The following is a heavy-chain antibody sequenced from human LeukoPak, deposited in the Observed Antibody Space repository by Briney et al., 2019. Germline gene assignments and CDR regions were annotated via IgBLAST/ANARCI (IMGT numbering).Heavy chain of an antibody. D-gene: IGHD3-22*01. J-gene: IGHJ4*02. CDR2: ISSSGSTI. V-gene: IGHV3-11*04. CDR1: GFTFSDYY. Sequence: GESLRLSCAASGFTFSDYYMSWIRQAPGKGLEWVSYISSSGSTIYYADSVKGRFTISRDNAKNSLYLQMNSLRAEDTAVYYCASQAGYLYYFDYWGQGTLVTVSS. CDR3: ASQAGYLYYFDY.